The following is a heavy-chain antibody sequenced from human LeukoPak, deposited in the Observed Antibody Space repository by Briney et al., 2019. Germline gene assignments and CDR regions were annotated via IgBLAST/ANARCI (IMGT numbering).Heavy chain of an antibody. Sequence: SVKVSCKASGGTFSSYAISWVRQAPGQGLEWMGGIIPIFGTANYAQKFQGRVTITADESTSTAYMELSSLRSEDTAVYYCARDSRDIVVVPAAPRDYYYYYMDVWGKGTTVTVSS. CDR1: GGTFSSYA. D-gene: IGHD2-2*01. CDR3: ARDSRDIVVVPAAPRDYYYYYMDV. V-gene: IGHV1-69*13. J-gene: IGHJ6*03. CDR2: IIPIFGTA.